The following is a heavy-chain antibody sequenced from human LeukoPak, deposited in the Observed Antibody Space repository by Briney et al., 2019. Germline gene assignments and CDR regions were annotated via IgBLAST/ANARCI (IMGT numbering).Heavy chain of an antibody. Sequence: SGGSLRLSCAASGFSFDDFGMHWVRQAAGKGLEWVSGISWSSRNIGYADSVKGRFTISRDNTKNSLYLQMNSLRAEDTAVYYCARGDGWLPSHYYYYMDVWGKGTTVTVSS. CDR2: ISWSSRNI. CDR1: GFSFDDFG. V-gene: IGHV3-9*01. CDR3: ARGDGWLPSHYYYYMDV. D-gene: IGHD2-21*02. J-gene: IGHJ6*03.